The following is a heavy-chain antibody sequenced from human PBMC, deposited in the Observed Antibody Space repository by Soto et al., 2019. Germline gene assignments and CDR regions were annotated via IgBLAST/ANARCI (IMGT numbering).Heavy chain of an antibody. CDR2: ISGSGTTI. D-gene: IGHD3-22*01. J-gene: IGHJ4*02. CDR3: ARGPSSGFYYFDY. Sequence: GGSLRLSCAASGFTLRSYEMSWVRRAPGKGLEWVSYISGSGTTIYYADSVKGRFTISRDNAKNSLYLQMNGLRVEDTAVYYCARGPSSGFYYFDYWGQGTLVTVSA. V-gene: IGHV3-48*03. CDR1: GFTLRSYE.